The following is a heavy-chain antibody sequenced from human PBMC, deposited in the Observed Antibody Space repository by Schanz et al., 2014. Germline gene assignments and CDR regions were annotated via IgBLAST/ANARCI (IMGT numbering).Heavy chain of an antibody. CDR2: ISGSGVIT. CDR3: AKYRYSVFDFDY. J-gene: IGHJ4*02. CDR1: GFTFSSYW. D-gene: IGHD3-16*02. V-gene: IGHV3-23*04. Sequence: EVQLVESGGGFVQPGGSLRLSCAASGFTFSSYWMHWVRQAPGKGLEWVSGISGSGVITYYEDSVKGRFTISRDNSKNTLYLQMNSLRAEDTAIYYCAKYRYSVFDFDYWGQGTLVTVSS.